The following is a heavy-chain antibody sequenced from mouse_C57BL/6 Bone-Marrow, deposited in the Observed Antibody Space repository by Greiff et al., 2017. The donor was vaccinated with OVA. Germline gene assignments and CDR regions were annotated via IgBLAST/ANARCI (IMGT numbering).Heavy chain of an antibody. CDR1: GFTFSDYG. Sequence: EVKLVESGGGLVKPGGSLKLSCAASGFTFSDYGMHWVRQAPEKGLEWVAYISSGSSTIYYADTVKGRFTISRDNAKNTLFLQMTSLRSEDTAMYYCARAAYDYRYYYAMDYWGQGTSVTVSS. D-gene: IGHD2-4*01. CDR2: ISSGSSTI. CDR3: ARAAYDYRYYYAMDY. V-gene: IGHV5-17*01. J-gene: IGHJ4*01.